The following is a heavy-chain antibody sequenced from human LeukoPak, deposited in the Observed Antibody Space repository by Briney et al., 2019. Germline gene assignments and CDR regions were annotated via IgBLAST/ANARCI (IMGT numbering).Heavy chain of an antibody. D-gene: IGHD3-16*01. CDR3: ARAQSAEVRDYRVH. CDR1: GFTFSNFP. V-gene: IGHV3-7*01. CDR2: IKQDGSEK. Sequence: PGGSLRLSCAAFGFTFSNFPMSWVRQAPGKGLEWVANIKQDGSEKYYVDSVRGRFTISRDNAKNSLFLQMTSLRGEDTAVYYCARAQSAEVRDYRVHWGQGTLVTVSS. J-gene: IGHJ4*02.